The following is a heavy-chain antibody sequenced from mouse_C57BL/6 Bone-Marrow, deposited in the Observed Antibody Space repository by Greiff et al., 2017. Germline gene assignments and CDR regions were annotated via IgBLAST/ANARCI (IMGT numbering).Heavy chain of an antibody. D-gene: IGHD1-1*01. J-gene: IGHJ3*01. CDR1: GYTFTDYY. Sequence: VKLMESGAELVRPGASVKLSCKASGYTFTDYYINWVKQRPGQGLEWIARIYPGSGNTYYNEKFKGKATLTAEKSSSTAYMQLSSLTSEDSAVYFCAREDYGSSYGFAYWGQGTLVTVSA. V-gene: IGHV1-76*01. CDR2: IYPGSGNT. CDR3: AREDYGSSYGFAY.